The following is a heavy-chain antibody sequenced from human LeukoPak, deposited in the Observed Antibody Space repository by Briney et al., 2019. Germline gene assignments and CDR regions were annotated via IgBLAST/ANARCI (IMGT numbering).Heavy chain of an antibody. J-gene: IGHJ4*02. CDR2: MYYSGST. V-gene: IGHV4-59*08. CDR1: GGSTSSDS. CDR3: ARHHHNWNWDY. Sequence: PSETLSLTCTVSGGSTSSDSWSWIRQPPGKGLEWIGSMYYSGSTSYNPSLNSRVTISVDTSKNQFSLKLSSVTAADTAVYYCARHHHNWNWDYWGQGTLVTVSS. D-gene: IGHD1-1*01.